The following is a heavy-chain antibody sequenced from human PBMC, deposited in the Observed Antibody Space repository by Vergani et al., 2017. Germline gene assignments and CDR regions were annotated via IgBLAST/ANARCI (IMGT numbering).Heavy chain of an antibody. J-gene: IGHJ4*02. CDR2: IYYSGST. V-gene: IGHV4-39*01. CDR1: GGSISSSSYY. D-gene: IGHD3-10*01. CDR3: ARGPSWGMVRGVIRYFDY. Sequence: QVQLQESGPGLVKPSETLSLTCTVSGGSISSSSYYWGWIRQPPGKGLEWIGSIYYSGSTYYNPSLKSRVTISVDTSKNQFSLKLSSVPAADTVVYYCARGPSWGMVRGVIRYFDYWGQGTLVTVSS.